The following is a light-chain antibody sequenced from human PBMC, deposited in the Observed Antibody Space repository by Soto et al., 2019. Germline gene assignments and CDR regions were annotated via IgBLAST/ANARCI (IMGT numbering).Light chain of an antibody. CDR3: TSWDDNLSAVV. V-gene: IGLV1-47*02. J-gene: IGLJ2*01. CDR1: ASNIGTFY. CDR2: ADN. Sequence: QSVLTQPPSASATPVQGVTVSCSGSASNIGTFYVSWYQHLPWTAPKLLIYADNQRPSVVPDRFSGSKSGTSASLAISGLRSGDEADYYCTSWDDNLSAVVLGGGTKLTVL.